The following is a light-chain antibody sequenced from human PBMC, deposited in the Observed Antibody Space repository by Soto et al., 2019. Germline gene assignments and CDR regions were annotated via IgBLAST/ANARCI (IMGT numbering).Light chain of an antibody. J-gene: IGKJ5*01. Sequence: EFVLTQSPATLSLSPGERAILSCRASQSVTGSLAWYQQKPGQAPRLLIYGASTRATGIPARFSGSGSGTELTLTISSLQSEDFAVYFCQQYNNWPPITFGQGTRLEIK. CDR3: QQYNNWPPIT. CDR2: GAS. CDR1: QSVTGS. V-gene: IGKV3-15*01.